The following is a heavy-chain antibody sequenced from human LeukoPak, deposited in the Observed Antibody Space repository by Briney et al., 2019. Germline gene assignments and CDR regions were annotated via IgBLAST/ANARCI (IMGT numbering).Heavy chain of an antibody. Sequence: GGSLRLSCAASGFTVTNYYMSWVRQAPGKGLEWVSVIYSGGDTFHADSVKGRFTLSRDNSKNILYLQMNRLRAEDTAVYYCTRDPDGWGQGTLVTVSS. J-gene: IGHJ4*02. CDR3: TRDPDG. V-gene: IGHV3-66*01. CDR2: IYSGGDT. CDR1: GFTVTNYY.